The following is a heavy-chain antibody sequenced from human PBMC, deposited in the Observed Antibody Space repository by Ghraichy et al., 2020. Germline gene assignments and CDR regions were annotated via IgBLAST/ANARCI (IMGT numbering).Heavy chain of an antibody. CDR2: INAGDGNT. D-gene: IGHD3-3*01. J-gene: IGHJ4*02. CDR3: ARVNNHDFWSGLGSYYFDY. Sequence: ASVKVSCKASGYTFTSYAMHWVRQAPGQRLEWMGWINAGDGNTKYSQKFQGRVTITRDTSASTAYMELSSLRSEDTAVYYCARVNNHDFWSGLGSYYFDYWGQGTLVTVSS. V-gene: IGHV1-3*01. CDR1: GYTFTSYA.